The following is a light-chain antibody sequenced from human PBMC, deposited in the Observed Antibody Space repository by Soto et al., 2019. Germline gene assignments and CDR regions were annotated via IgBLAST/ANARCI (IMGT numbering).Light chain of an antibody. CDR2: EVS. V-gene: IGLV2-14*01. CDR3: SSYTSSSTRV. Sequence: QSAPTQPASVSGSPGQSITISCTGTSSDVGGYNYVSWYQQHPGKAPKLMIYEVSNRPSGVSNRFSGSKSGNTASLTISGLQAEDEADYYCSSYTSSSTRVFGGGTKVTVL. CDR1: SSDVGGYNY. J-gene: IGLJ3*02.